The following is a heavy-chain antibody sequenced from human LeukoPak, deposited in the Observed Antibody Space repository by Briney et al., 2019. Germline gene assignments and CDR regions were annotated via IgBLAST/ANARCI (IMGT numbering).Heavy chain of an antibody. CDR3: SRGLGGTYYGFGD. CDR2: ISTDGTST. Sequence: GESLRLSCAASGFTFNTYWMHWVRQAPGKGLVWVSRISTDGTSTFYADSVKGRFTISRDNAKNTVYLQMNRLRAEDMGVYYCSRGLGGTYYGFGDWGQGTLVTVSS. V-gene: IGHV3-74*01. J-gene: IGHJ4*02. CDR1: GFTFNTYW. D-gene: IGHD1-26*01.